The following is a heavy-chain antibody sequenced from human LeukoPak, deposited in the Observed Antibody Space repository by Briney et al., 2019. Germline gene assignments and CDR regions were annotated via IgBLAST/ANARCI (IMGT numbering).Heavy chain of an antibody. V-gene: IGHV4-59*01. CDR1: GGSSXSXY. Sequence: ETLSLTCTXXGGSSXSXYWRWMRHPPGKGLEWSGYINYSGSSHYTPSLKSRVTISVDTSKNQFSLKLTSVTAADTAVYYCARGRSSGWPRGAFDIWGQGTMVTVSS. J-gene: IGHJ3*02. D-gene: IGHD6-19*01. CDR3: ARGRSSGWPRGAFDI. CDR2: INYSGSS.